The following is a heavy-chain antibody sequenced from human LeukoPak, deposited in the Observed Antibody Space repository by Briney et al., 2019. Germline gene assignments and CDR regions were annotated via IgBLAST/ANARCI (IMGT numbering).Heavy chain of an antibody. Sequence: PGGSLRLSCAASGFIFSTYSINWVRQAPGKGLEWVSAISGSGGSTYYADSVKGRFTISRDNSKNTLYLQMNSLRAEDTAVYYCAKGGEYQLPPDYYGMDVWGQGTTVTVSS. CDR3: AKGGEYQLPPDYYGMDV. CDR1: GFIFSTYS. CDR2: ISGSGGST. D-gene: IGHD2-2*01. V-gene: IGHV3-23*01. J-gene: IGHJ6*02.